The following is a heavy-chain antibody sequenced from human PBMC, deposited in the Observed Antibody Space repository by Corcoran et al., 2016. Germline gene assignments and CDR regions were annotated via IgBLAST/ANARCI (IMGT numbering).Heavy chain of an antibody. V-gene: IGHV1-18*01. CDR1: GYTFTSHG. CDR2: ISPYNGNT. J-gene: IGHJ4*01. D-gene: IGHD3-10*01. CDR3: ARSGQGDY. Sequence: QVQLVQSGAEVEKPGASVKVSCKASGYTFTSHGISWVRQAPGQGLEWMGWISPYNGNTNYAQKFQGRVTMTTDTSTTTAHMELRSLSSDDTAMYYCARSGQGDYWGHGTLVTVSS.